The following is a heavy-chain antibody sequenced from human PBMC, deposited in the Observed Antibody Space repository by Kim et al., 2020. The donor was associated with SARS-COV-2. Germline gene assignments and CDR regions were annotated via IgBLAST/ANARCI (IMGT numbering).Heavy chain of an antibody. CDR3: AKRGVDAVMGRFCDY. D-gene: IGHD5-18*01. Sequence: GGSLSLSCAASGFTFSTYGMSWFRQAPGKGLEWVSAITGNGPVTYYADSVKGRFAISRDNSKNTLYLQMNSLRAEDTAIYYCAKRGVDAVMGRFCDYWGQGPLVTVSS. CDR2: ITGNGPVT. CDR1: GFTFSTYG. V-gene: IGHV3-23*01. J-gene: IGHJ4*02.